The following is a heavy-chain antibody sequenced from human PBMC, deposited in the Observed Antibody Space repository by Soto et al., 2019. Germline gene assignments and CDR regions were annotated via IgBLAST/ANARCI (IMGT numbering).Heavy chain of an antibody. D-gene: IGHD6-13*01. CDR2: IIPILGIA. Sequence: SVKVSCKASGGTFSSYTISWVRQAPGQGLEWMGRIIPILGIANYAQKFQGRVTITADKSTSTAYMELSSLRSEDTAVYYCARDPSIAAAGTRYYYYGMDVWGQGTTVTVSS. V-gene: IGHV1-69*04. CDR3: ARDPSIAAAGTRYYYYGMDV. J-gene: IGHJ6*02. CDR1: GGTFSSYT.